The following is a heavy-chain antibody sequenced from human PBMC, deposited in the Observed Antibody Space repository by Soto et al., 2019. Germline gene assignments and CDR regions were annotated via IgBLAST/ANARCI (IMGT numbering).Heavy chain of an antibody. CDR2: IYDSGSN. CDR3: ARVVFGSSSGYYYYHMAV. CDR1: GGSISSYY. V-gene: IGHV4-59*01. Sequence: SETLSLTCTVSGGSISSYYWSWIRQPPGKGLEWIGCIYDSGSNNYNPSLNSRVTISVDTSKNQFSLKLSSVSAADTAVYYCARVVFGSSSGYYYYHMAVWGKGTTVIGSS. D-gene: IGHD6-6*01. J-gene: IGHJ6*03.